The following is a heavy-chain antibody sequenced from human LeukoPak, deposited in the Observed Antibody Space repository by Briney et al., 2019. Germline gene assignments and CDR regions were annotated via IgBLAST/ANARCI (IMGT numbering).Heavy chain of an antibody. D-gene: IGHD3-3*01. V-gene: IGHV4-30-2*01. CDR2: IYHSGST. Sequence: SETLSLTCAVSGGSISSGGYSWSWIRQPPGKGLEWIGYIYHSGSTYYNPSFQGQVTISADKSITTAYLQWSSLKASDTAMYYCARESLTLFGVADYWAQGTLVTVSS. CDR1: GGSISSGGYS. J-gene: IGHJ4*02. CDR3: ARESLTLFGVADY.